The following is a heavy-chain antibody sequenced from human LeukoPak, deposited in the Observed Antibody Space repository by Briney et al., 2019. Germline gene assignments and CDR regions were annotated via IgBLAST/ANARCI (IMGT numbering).Heavy chain of an antibody. Sequence: GGSLRLSCAVSGFSARSYYMSWVRQAPGKGLEWVSLIRGSGETFYADSVKGRFSISRGDSKNTVYLQMNSLRIEDTALYFCARDRAATQGWVEFDPWGQGTLVTVSS. V-gene: IGHV3-66*03. J-gene: IGHJ5*02. CDR3: ARDRAATQGWVEFDP. D-gene: IGHD6-19*01. CDR2: IRGSGET. CDR1: GFSARSYY.